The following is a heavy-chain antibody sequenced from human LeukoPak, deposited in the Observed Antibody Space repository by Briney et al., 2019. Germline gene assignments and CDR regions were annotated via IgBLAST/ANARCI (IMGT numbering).Heavy chain of an antibody. CDR1: GFTFSSHG. CDR3: ARDPQHSMVV. Sequence: GGSLRLSCVGSGFTFSSHGMHWVRQAPGKGLEWVAVIWYDGSNKYYADSVKGRFTISRDDSKNTLYLQMNSLRAEDTAVYYCARDPQHSMVVWGQGTTVTVSS. D-gene: IGHD5-18*01. V-gene: IGHV3-33*01. CDR2: IWYDGSNK. J-gene: IGHJ6*02.